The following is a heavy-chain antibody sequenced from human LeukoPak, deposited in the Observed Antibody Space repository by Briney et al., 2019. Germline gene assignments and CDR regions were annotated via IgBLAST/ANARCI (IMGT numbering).Heavy chain of an antibody. CDR3: AKSPLVYCTSSSCHLYFDS. D-gene: IGHD2-15*01. CDR2: ISDSGGST. CDR1: GFTFSSYS. Sequence: GGSLRLSCAASGFTFSSYSMSWVRQAPGKGLEWVSGISDSGGSTYYTDSVKGRFTISRDKSHNTLYLQMNSLRVEDTAVYYCAKSPLVYCTSSSCHLYFDSWGQGTLVTVSS. V-gene: IGHV3-23*01. J-gene: IGHJ4*02.